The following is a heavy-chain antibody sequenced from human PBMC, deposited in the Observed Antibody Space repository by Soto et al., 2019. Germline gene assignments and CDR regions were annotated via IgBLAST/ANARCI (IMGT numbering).Heavy chain of an antibody. CDR3: ARDKTIGAVAGTPDY. D-gene: IGHD6-19*01. CDR1: GFTFSSYS. CDR2: ISSSSSYI. Sequence: EVQLVESGGGLVKPGGSLRLSCAASGFTFSSYSMNWVRQAPGKGLEWVSSISSSSSYIYYADSVKGRFTISRDNAKNSLYLQMNSLRAEDTAVYYCARDKTIGAVAGTPDYWGQGTLVTVSS. J-gene: IGHJ4*02. V-gene: IGHV3-21*01.